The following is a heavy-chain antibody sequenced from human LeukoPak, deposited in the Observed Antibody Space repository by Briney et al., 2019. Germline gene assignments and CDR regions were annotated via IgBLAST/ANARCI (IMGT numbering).Heavy chain of an antibody. CDR3: ATPLDYHDSSGFHQGGD. J-gene: IGHJ4*02. D-gene: IGHD3-22*01. Sequence: GGSLRLSCAASGNYWMHWVRQAPGKGLVWVSHINSDGSWTSYADSVKGRFTISRDNAKNTVYLQMNSLRAEDTAMYYCATPLDYHDSSGFHQGGDWGQGTLVTVSS. V-gene: IGHV3-74*01. CDR1: GNYW. CDR2: INSDGSWT.